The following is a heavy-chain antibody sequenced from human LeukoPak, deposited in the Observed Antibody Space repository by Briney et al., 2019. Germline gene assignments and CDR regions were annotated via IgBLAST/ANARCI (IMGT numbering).Heavy chain of an antibody. CDR3: ARANVDTAMAPSTQGVRTPLSGVFDY. Sequence: GASVKVSCKASGYTFTSYYMHWVRQAPGQGLEWMGIINPSGGSTSYAQKFQGRVTMTRDTSTSTVYMELSSLRSEDTAVYYCARANVDTAMAPSTQGVRTPLSGVFDYWGQGTLVTVSS. V-gene: IGHV1-46*01. CDR2: INPSGGST. CDR1: GYTFTSYY. J-gene: IGHJ4*02. D-gene: IGHD5-18*01.